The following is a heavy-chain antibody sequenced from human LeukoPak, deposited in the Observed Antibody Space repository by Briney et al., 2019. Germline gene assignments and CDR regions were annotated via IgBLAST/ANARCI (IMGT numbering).Heavy chain of an antibody. Sequence: QPGGSLRLSCAASGCTFSSYWMHWVRQAPGKGRVWVSRINSDGSSTSYADSVKGRFTISRDNAKNTLYLQVNSLRAEDTAVYYCAREVFGGYCSGGSCYLPDYWGQGTLVTVSS. D-gene: IGHD2-15*01. V-gene: IGHV3-74*01. J-gene: IGHJ4*02. CDR2: INSDGSST. CDR1: GCTFSSYW. CDR3: AREVFGGYCSGGSCYLPDY.